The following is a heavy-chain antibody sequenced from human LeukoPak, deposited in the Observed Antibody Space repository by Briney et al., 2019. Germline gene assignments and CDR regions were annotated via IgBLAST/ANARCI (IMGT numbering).Heavy chain of an antibody. V-gene: IGHV4-39*01. Sequence: PSETLSLTCTVSGGSISSNSYYWAWIRQPPGKGLEWIGNIYYSGSSHYSGSTYYNPSLKSRVTISIDTSKNQFSLNLNSVTASDTAVYYCARHGTGEYYIDYWGQGTLVTVSS. CDR1: GGSISSNSYY. CDR3: ARHGTGEYYIDY. J-gene: IGHJ4*02. D-gene: IGHD7-27*01. CDR2: IYYSGSSHYSGST.